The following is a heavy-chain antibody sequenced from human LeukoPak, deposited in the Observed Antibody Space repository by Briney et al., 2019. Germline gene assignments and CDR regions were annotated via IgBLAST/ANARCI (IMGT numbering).Heavy chain of an antibody. D-gene: IGHD3-16*01. Sequence: GGSLRLSCAASGFTFKTYGMHWVRQAPGNGLEWVAFIRYDGGNTYYADSVKGRFTISRDNSTHTLYLQMNSLRAEDTAMYYCAKGAYYDYVWESLDRYYFDYWGQGTLVTVSS. V-gene: IGHV3-30*02. CDR1: GFTFKTYG. CDR3: AKGAYYDYVWESLDRYYFDY. CDR2: IRYDGGNT. J-gene: IGHJ4*02.